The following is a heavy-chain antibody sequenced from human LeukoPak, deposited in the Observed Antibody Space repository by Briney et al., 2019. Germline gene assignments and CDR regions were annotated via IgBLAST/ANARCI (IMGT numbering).Heavy chain of an antibody. J-gene: IGHJ4*02. D-gene: IGHD3-22*01. CDR3: ARTDQGYHDNSGYYLRDPFDY. CDR1: EYTFTGYF. V-gene: IGHV1-2*02. Sequence: ASVTVSCKASEYTFTGYFMHWVRQAPGQGLEWMGWINPNSGGTNYAQKFQGRVTMTRDTSISTAYMELSRLRSDDTAVYYCARTDQGYHDNSGYYLRDPFDYWGQGTLVTVSS. CDR2: INPNSGGT.